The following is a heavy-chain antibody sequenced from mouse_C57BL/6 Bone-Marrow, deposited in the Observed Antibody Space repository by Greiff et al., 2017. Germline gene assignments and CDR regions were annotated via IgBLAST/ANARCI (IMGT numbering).Heavy chain of an antibody. CDR3: TRECGDGYSFDY. J-gene: IGHJ2*01. V-gene: IGHV5-9-1*02. D-gene: IGHD2-3*01. CDR1: GFTFSSYA. Sequence: EVKLVESGEGLVKPGGSLKLSCAASGFTFSSYAMSWVRQTPEKRLEWVAYISSGGDYIYYADTVKGRFTISRDNARNTLYLQMSSLKSEDTAMYYCTRECGDGYSFDYWGQGTTLTVSS. CDR2: ISSGGDYI.